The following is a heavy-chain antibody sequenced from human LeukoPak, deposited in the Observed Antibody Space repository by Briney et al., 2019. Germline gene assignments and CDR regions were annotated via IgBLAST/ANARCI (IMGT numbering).Heavy chain of an antibody. D-gene: IGHD5-24*01. J-gene: IGHJ3*02. CDR1: GYTFTKSY. CDR3: ARIRDGYNDAYDI. CDR2: IKPGGDNT. V-gene: IGHV1-46*01. Sequence: ASVTVSCKASGYTFTKSYIHWVRQAPGQRLEWMGLIKPGGDNTNYAQNFRGRVTMTSDTSARTVYMELSSLRSEDTAIYYCARIRDGYNDAYDIWGQGTVVTVPS.